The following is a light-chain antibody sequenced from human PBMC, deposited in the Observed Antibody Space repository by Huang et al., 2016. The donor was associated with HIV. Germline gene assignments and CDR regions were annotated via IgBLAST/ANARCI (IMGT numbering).Light chain of an antibody. V-gene: IGKV1-33*01. Sequence: DIQMTQSPSSLSASVGDRVTITCQASQEISNYLNWYQQKPGKAPKLLIYDASNLETGVPSRCSGRASGTDFTFNISSLQPEDIATYYCQQYDNLFTFGPGTKVDIK. CDR3: QQYDNLFT. CDR2: DAS. J-gene: IGKJ3*01. CDR1: QEISNY.